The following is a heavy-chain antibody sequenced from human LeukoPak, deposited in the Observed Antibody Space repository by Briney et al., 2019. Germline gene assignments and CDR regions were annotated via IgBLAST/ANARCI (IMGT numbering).Heavy chain of an antibody. J-gene: IGHJ6*03. CDR3: ARSSEGRYYYDSSGYSYYYYYMDV. Sequence: PSETLSLTCTVSGGSISSYYWSWIRQPPGKGLEWIGYIYYSGSTYYNPSLKSRVTISVDTSKNQFSLKLNSVTAADTAVYYCARSSEGRYYYDSSGYSYYYYYMDVWGKGTTVAISS. V-gene: IGHV4-59*01. CDR2: IYYSGST. CDR1: GGSISSYY. D-gene: IGHD3-22*01.